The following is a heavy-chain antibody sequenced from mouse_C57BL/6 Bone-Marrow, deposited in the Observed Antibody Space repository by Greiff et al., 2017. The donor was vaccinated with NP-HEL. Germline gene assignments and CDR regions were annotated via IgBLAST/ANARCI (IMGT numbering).Heavy chain of an antibody. J-gene: IGHJ4*01. CDR2: IYPRSGNT. D-gene: IGHD2-3*01. CDR3: ARRDGSYAMDY. V-gene: IGHV1-81*01. Sequence: VQVVESGAELARPGASVKLSCKASGYTFTSYGISWVKQRTGQGLEWIGEIYPRSGNTYYNEKFKGKATLTADKSSSTAYMELRSLTSEDSAVYFCARRDGSYAMDYWGQGTSVTVSS. CDR1: GYTFTSYG.